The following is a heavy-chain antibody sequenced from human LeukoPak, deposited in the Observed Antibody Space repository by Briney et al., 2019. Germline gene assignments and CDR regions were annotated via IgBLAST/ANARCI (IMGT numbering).Heavy chain of an antibody. CDR1: GYTFTGYY. V-gene: IGHV1-2*02. CDR3: ARGPFGVVTFFDY. Sequence: ASVKVSCKASGYTFTGYYMHWVRQAPGQGLEWMGWINPNSGGTNYAQKFQGRVTITTDESTSTAYMELSSLRSEDTAVYYCARGPFGVVTFFDYWGQGTLVTVSS. J-gene: IGHJ4*02. CDR2: INPNSGGT. D-gene: IGHD3-3*01.